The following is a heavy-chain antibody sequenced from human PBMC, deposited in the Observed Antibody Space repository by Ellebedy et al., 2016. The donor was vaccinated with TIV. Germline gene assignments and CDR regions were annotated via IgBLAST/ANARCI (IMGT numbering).Heavy chain of an antibody. J-gene: IGHJ3*02. CDR1: GGSISSGGYY. Sequence: SETLSLTXTVSGGSISSGGYYWSWIRQHPGKGLEWIGYIYYSGSTNYNPSLKSRVTISVDTSKNQFSLKLSSVTAADTAVYYCARGLEEWLPDAFDIWGQGTMVTVSS. CDR2: IYYSGST. V-gene: IGHV4-61*08. CDR3: ARGLEEWLPDAFDI. D-gene: IGHD5-12*01.